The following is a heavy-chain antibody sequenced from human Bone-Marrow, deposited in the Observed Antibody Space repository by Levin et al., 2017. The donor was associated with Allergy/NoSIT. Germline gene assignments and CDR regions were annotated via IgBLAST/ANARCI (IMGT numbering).Heavy chain of an antibody. CDR2: ISGSGGST. J-gene: IGHJ6*03. V-gene: IGHV3-23*01. CDR1: GFTFSSYA. Sequence: GGSLRLSCAASGFTFSSYAMSWVRQAPGKGLEWVSAISGSGGSTYYADSVKGRFTISRDNSKNTLYLQMNSLRAEDTAVYYCAKDGDPVLHIVVVVAATLHKQYYYYYYMDVWGKGTTVTVSS. CDR3: AKDGDPVLHIVVVVAATLHKQYYYYYYMDV. D-gene: IGHD2-15*01.